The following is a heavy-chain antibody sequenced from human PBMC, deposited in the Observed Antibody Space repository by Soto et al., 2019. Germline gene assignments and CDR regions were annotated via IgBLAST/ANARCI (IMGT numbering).Heavy chain of an antibody. Sequence: GGSLRLSCAASGFTFDDYAMHWVRQAPGKGLEWVSGISWNSGSIGYADSVKGRFTISRDNAKNSLYLQMNSLRAEDTALYYCAKEYRGVAATLNFWTYYYYYMDVWGKGTTVTVSS. V-gene: IGHV3-9*01. D-gene: IGHD2-15*01. CDR3: AKEYRGVAATLNFWTYYYYYMDV. CDR1: GFTFDDYA. J-gene: IGHJ6*03. CDR2: ISWNSGSI.